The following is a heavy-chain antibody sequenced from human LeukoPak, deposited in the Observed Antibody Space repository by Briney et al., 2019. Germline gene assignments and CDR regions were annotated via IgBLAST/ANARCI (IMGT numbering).Heavy chain of an antibody. V-gene: IGHV4-39*01. CDR3: ATTTCTSASCFNDY. CDR1: GGSISSNFYY. D-gene: IGHD2-2*01. J-gene: IGHJ4*02. CDR2: VYYSGST. Sequence: PSETLSLTCSVSGGSISSNFYYLACIRQPPGRDLEWIGNVYYSGSTYYNPSLKNRVTMSVDTSKNQFSLELASVTAADTAVYYCATTTCTSASCFNDYWGQGTLVTVSS.